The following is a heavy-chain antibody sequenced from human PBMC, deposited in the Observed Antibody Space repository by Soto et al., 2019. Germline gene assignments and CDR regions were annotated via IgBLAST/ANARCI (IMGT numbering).Heavy chain of an antibody. J-gene: IGHJ5*02. Sequence: ASVKVSCKASGYTFTSYDINWVRQATGQGLEWMGWMNPNSGNTGYAQKLQGRVTMTTDTSTSTAYMELRSLRSDDTAVYYCARDSPPDYLWGQGTLVTVSS. CDR2: MNPNSGNT. D-gene: IGHD2-21*01. V-gene: IGHV1-8*01. CDR3: ARDSPPDYL. CDR1: GYTFTSYD.